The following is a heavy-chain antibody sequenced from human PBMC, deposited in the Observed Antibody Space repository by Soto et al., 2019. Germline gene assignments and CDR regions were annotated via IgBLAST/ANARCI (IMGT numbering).Heavy chain of an antibody. V-gene: IGHV4-59*08. CDR2: IYNSGST. CDR1: GGSISSYY. J-gene: IGHJ5*02. CDR3: ARLNSSSWYGT. D-gene: IGHD6-13*01. Sequence: QVQLQESGPGLVKPSETLSLTCAVSGGSISSYYWSWVRQPPGKGLEWIAYIYNSGSTSYNPSLKIRVTISGDTSKNQLSLKLSSVTAADTAIYYCARLNSSSWYGTWGQGTLVTVSS.